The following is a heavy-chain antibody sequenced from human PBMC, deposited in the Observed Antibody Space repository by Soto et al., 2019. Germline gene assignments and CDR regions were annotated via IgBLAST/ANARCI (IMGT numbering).Heavy chain of an antibody. V-gene: IGHV3-49*03. CDR1: GFTFGDYA. CDR2: IRSNTFGGTT. D-gene: IGHD3-9*01. Sequence: GGSLRLSCTASGFTFGDYAMGWFRQAPGKGLQWVGFIRSNTFGGTTVYAASVKGRFTISRDDSKSVAYLQMNSLRTEDTAMYYCTRDRDILTGYYSPNSLDYWGQGA. J-gene: IGHJ4*02. CDR3: TRDRDILTGYYSPNSLDY.